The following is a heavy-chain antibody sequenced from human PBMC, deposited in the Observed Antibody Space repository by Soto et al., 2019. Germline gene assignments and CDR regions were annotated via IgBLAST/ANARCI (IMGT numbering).Heavy chain of an antibody. CDR1: GDYISSHY. V-gene: IGHV4-59*08. CDR3: ARPRGTTPAVWYFDL. J-gene: IGHJ2*01. D-gene: IGHD2-2*01. CDR2: VYHSGKT. Sequence: QVQLQESGPGLVKPSETLSLTCTVSGDYISSHYWSWLRQPPGKGLEWIGYVYHSGKTDSKPSLKSRVTLSMDTSKNPISLSLASATAADTAVYYCARPRGTTPAVWYFDLWGRGTLVTVSS.